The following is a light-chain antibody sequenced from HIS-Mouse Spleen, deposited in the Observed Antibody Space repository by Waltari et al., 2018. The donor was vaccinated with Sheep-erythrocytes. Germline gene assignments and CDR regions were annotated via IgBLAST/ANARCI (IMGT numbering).Light chain of an antibody. CDR1: KLGDKY. CDR2: QDS. CDR3: QAWDSSTVV. J-gene: IGLJ2*01. Sequence: SYELTQPPSASVSPGQTASITCSGDKLGDKYACWYQQKPGHSPVLVIYQDSKRPSGTPERFSGSNSGNTATLTISGTQAMDEADYYCQAWDSSTVVFGGGTKLTVL. V-gene: IGLV3-1*01.